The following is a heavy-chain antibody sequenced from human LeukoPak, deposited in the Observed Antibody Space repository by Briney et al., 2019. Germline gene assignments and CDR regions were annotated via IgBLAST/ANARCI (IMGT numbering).Heavy chain of an antibody. V-gene: IGHV3-48*03. CDR1: GFTFSDSE. J-gene: IGHJ4*02. CDR3: ARDQYGGIHD. D-gene: IGHD4/OR15-4a*01. Sequence: PGGSLRLSCVASGFTFSDSEMHWVRQAPGKGLQWVSFISFSGRSIYYADSVKGRFTISRDNAKNSLYLQMNSLRAEDTAVYYCARDQYGGIHDWGQGTLVTVSS. CDR2: ISFSGRSI.